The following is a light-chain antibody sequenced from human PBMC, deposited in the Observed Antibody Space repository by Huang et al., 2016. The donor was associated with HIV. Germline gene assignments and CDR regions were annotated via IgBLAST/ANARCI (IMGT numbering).Light chain of an antibody. Sequence: DIQMTQSPSSLSASVGDRVTITCRASQGIGNSLAWYQQKPEKAPRLLLYATSRLERGVPSRFSGSGSGTHYTLTISTLQPEDIASYYCQRYHGIPWTFGQGTKVEIK. CDR1: QGIGNS. J-gene: IGKJ1*01. CDR2: ATS. CDR3: QRYHGIPWT. V-gene: IGKV1-NL1*01.